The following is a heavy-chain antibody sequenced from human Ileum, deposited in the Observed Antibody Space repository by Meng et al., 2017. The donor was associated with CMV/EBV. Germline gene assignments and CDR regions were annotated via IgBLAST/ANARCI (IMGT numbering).Heavy chain of an antibody. D-gene: IGHD3-10*01. CDR1: GGFCSDYC. CDR3: GRAGARGVPVDY. V-gene: IGHV4-4*07. J-gene: IGHJ4*02. CDR2: IHPSGST. Sequence: RQGSVLGLGRPSEPLSLTWTAPGGFCSDYCWTWIRQPAGKGLGWIGRIHPSGSTDDNYSLKSRATVSLDTSKNQLSLKLTSVTAADTAIYYCGRAGARGVPVDYWGQGTLVTVSS.